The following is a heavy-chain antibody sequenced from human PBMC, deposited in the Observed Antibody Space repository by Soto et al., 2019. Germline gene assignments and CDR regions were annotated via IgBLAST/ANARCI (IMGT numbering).Heavy chain of an antibody. CDR3: VRDGTKTLRDWFDP. Sequence: SETLSLTCTVSGASISGFYWSWIRKSAGKGLEWIGRIYATGTTDYNPSLKSRVMMSVDTSKKQFSLKLRSVTAADTAVYYCVRDGTKTLRDWFDPWGQGISVTVAS. V-gene: IGHV4-4*07. CDR1: GASISGFY. CDR2: IYATGTT. D-gene: IGHD1-1*01. J-gene: IGHJ5*02.